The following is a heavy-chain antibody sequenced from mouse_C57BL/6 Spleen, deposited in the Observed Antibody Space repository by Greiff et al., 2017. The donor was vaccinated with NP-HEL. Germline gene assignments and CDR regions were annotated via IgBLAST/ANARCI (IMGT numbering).Heavy chain of an antibody. Sequence: EVKVEESGGGLVQPGGSMKLSCVASGFTFSNYWMNWVRQSPEKGLEWVAQIRLKSDNYATHYAESVKGRFTISRDDSKSSVYLQMHNLRAEDTGIYYCTESYGNYEGQFAYWGQGTLVTVSA. CDR3: TESYGNYEGQFAY. V-gene: IGHV6-3*01. J-gene: IGHJ3*01. CDR1: GFTFSNYW. D-gene: IGHD2-1*01. CDR2: IRLKSDNYAT.